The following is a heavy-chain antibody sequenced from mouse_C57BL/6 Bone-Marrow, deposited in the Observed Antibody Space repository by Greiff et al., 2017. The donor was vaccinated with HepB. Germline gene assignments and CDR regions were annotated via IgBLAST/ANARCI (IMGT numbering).Heavy chain of an antibody. J-gene: IGHJ3*01. Sequence: VMLVESGPGLVQPSQSLSITCTVSGFSLTSYGVHWVRQSPGKGLEWLGVIWSGGSTDYNAAFISRLSISKDNSKSQVFFKMNSLQADDTAIYYCARIGYPFAYWGQGTLVTVSA. CDR3: ARIGYPFAY. CDR1: GFSLTSYG. D-gene: IGHD2-2*01. V-gene: IGHV2-2*01. CDR2: IWSGGST.